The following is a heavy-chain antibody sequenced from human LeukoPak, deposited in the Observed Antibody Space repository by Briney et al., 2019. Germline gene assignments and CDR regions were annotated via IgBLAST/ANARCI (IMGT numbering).Heavy chain of an antibody. D-gene: IGHD3-16*02. J-gene: IGHJ4*02. V-gene: IGHV1-24*01. CDR2: FDREDGET. Sequence: ASVKVSCQVSGYTLSELSIHWVRPAPGKGLEWMGGFDREDGETFFAQKFQGRVTMTEDTPTDTAYMELSSLRSDDTAVYYCATGIGDYVWGSYRTYFFDCWGQGTLVTVSS. CDR3: ATGIGDYVWGSYRTYFFDC. CDR1: GYTLSELS.